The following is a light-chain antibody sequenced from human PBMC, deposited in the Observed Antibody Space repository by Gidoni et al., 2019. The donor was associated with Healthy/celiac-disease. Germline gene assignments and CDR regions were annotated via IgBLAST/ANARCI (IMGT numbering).Light chain of an antibody. V-gene: IGKV4-1*01. CDR1: QSVLYSSNNKNY. Sequence: DIVMTQSSDSLAVSLGERATINCKSSQSVLYSSNNKNYLAWYQQKPGQPPKLLLYWASTRESGVPDRFSGSGSGTDFTLTISSLQAEDVAVYYCQQYYSTPPVTFGQGTKLEIK. CDR3: QQYYSTPPVT. J-gene: IGKJ2*01. CDR2: WAS.